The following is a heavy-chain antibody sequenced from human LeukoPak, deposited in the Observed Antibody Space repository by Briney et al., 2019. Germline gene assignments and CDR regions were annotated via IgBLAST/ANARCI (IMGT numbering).Heavy chain of an antibody. V-gene: IGHV1-24*01. CDR3: ATVRGYGDYEVVGFYFDF. CDR1: GYTLTALP. D-gene: IGHD4-17*01. CDR2: FDPEDGET. Sequence: GASVKVSCRVPGYTLTALPMHWVRQAPGKGLEWMGGFDPEDGETKYAQKFQGRLTMTEDTSTDTAYMELSSLRSDDMAVYFCATVRGYGDYEVVGFYFDFWGQGTLVTVSS. J-gene: IGHJ4*02.